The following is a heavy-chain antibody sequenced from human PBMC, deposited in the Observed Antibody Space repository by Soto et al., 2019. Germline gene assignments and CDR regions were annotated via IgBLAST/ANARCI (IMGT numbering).Heavy chain of an antibody. Sequence: PSETLSLTCTVSGGSISSGGYYWSWIRQHPGKGLEWIGYIYYSGSTYYNPSLKSRVTISVDTSKNQFSLKLSSVTAADTAVYYCGRAGGHSYGYIEVAGKVDYWGKGTLVTVSS. V-gene: IGHV4-31*03. CDR1: GGSISSGGYY. CDR2: IYYSGST. CDR3: GRAGGHSYGYIEVAGKVDY. D-gene: IGHD5-18*01. J-gene: IGHJ4*02.